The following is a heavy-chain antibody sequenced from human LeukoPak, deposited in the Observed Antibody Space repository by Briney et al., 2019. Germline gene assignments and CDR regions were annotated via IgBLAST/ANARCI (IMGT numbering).Heavy chain of an antibody. V-gene: IGHV1-2*02. CDR3: ARDRGSYRKNWFDP. D-gene: IGHD1-26*01. CDR1: GYTFTDYY. J-gene: IGHJ5*02. CDR2: INPNSGGT. Sequence: ASVKVSCKASGYTFTDYYMHWVRQAPGQGLEWMGWINPNSGGTNYAQKFQGRVTMTRDTSISTAYMELSRLRSDDTAVYYCARDRGSYRKNWFDPWGQGTLVTVSS.